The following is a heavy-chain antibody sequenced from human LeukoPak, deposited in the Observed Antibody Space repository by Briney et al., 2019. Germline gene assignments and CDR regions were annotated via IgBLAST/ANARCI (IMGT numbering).Heavy chain of an antibody. Sequence: ASVKVSCKASGYTFTSYYMHWVRQAPGQGLEWMGIINPRGGSTSYAQKFQGRVTMTRDTSTSTVYMELSSLRSEDTAVYYCARETLRIAARLRSHDCGYWGQGTLVTVSS. CDR2: INPRGGST. CDR1: GYTFTSYY. D-gene: IGHD6-6*01. V-gene: IGHV1-46*01. CDR3: ARETLRIAARLRSHDCGY. J-gene: IGHJ4*02.